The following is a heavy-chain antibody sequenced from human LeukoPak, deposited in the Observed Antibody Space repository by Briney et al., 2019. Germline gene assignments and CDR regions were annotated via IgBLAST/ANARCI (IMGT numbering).Heavy chain of an antibody. CDR1: GFSISSYA. J-gene: IGHJ4*02. V-gene: IGHV3-64*01. CDR2: ISNGGSI. CDR3: ARDFSYGSGFDY. D-gene: IGHD5-18*01. Sequence: GGSLRLSCAASGFSISSYALHWVRQAPGKGRQYVSGISNGGSIDYANSVKGRFTISRDNSKNTLYLQMGSLRPEDMAVYYCARDFSYGSGFDYWGQGILVTVSS.